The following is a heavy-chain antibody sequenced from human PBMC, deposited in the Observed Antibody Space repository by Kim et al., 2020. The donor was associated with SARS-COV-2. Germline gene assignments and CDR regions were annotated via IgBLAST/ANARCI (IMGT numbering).Heavy chain of an antibody. CDR2: IEPRDSYT. V-gene: IGHV5-10-1*01. CDR3: ARHWWNYVEGLEY. D-gene: IGHD1-7*01. Sequence: GESMKISCKVSGYSFSSYFISWVRQMPGRGLEWLGRIEPRDSYTNYNPSFDGHVTISADKSIYTAYLEWSSLKASDTAMYYCARHWWNYVEGLEYWGQGTLVTVSS. J-gene: IGHJ4*02. CDR1: GYSFSSYF.